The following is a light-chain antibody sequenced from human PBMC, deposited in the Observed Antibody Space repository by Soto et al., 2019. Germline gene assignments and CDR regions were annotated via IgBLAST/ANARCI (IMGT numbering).Light chain of an antibody. CDR3: QHYDNLVLYT. Sequence: DIRMTQSPSSLSASVGDRVTITCQASQDISNYLNWYQQTPGKAPKLLIYGASELQTGVPSRFSGGGSVTNFTLTISSLQSKDFSSYYCQHYDNLVLYTFGQGTKLEIK. CDR1: QDISNY. CDR2: GAS. J-gene: IGKJ2*01. V-gene: IGKV1-33*01.